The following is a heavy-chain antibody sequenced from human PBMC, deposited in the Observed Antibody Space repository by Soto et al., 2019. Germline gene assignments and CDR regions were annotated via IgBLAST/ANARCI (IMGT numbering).Heavy chain of an antibody. D-gene: IGHD5-18*01. Sequence: EVQLVESGGGLVQPGRSLRLSCTASGFTFGDYAMSWFRQAPGKGLEWVGFIRSKAYGGTTEYAASVKGRFTISRDDSKSIAYLQVNSLKTEDTAVYYCTREGWDTAMVTGYYYYMDVWGKGTTVTVSS. CDR2: IRSKAYGGTT. J-gene: IGHJ6*03. V-gene: IGHV3-49*03. CDR1: GFTFGDYA. CDR3: TREGWDTAMVTGYYYYMDV.